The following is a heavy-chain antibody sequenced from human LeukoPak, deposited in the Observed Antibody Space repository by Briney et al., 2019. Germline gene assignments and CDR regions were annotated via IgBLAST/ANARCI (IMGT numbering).Heavy chain of an antibody. CDR2: IDHSGST. CDR1: DESFSGYF. J-gene: IGHJ4*02. CDR3: ARSNWNYVDY. V-gene: IGHV4-34*01. D-gene: IGHD1-20*01. Sequence: PSETLSLTCVVYDESFSGYFWSWIRQPPGKGLEWIGEIDHSGSTNYNPSLKSRVTMSVDTSKNQFSLKLSSVTAADTAVYYCARSNWNYVDYWGQGTLVTVSS.